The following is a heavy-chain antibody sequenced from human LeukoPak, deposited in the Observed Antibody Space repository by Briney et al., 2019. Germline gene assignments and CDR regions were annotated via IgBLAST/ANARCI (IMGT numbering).Heavy chain of an antibody. Sequence: SETLSLTCTVSGGSISSYYWSWIRQPAGKGLEWIGRIYTSGSTNYNPSLKSRVTMSVDTSKNQFSLKLSSVTAADTAVYYCARGGSMVRGVGYYYYYMDVWGKGTTVTISS. CDR3: ARGGSMVRGVGYYYYYMDV. V-gene: IGHV4-4*07. CDR1: GGSISSYY. J-gene: IGHJ6*03. CDR2: IYTSGST. D-gene: IGHD3-10*01.